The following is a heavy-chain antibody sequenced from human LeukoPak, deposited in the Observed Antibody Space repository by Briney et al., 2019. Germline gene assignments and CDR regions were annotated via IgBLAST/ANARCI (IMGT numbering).Heavy chain of an antibody. D-gene: IGHD2-2*01. CDR2: IWNDGSNK. CDR3: AKDPYGTRYFDY. J-gene: IGHJ4*02. V-gene: IGHV3-33*06. CDR1: GFTFSNYG. Sequence: GGSLRLSCSASGFTFSNYGMHWVRQAPGKGLEWVAVIWNDGSNKFYADSVKGRFTISRDNSKNTVYLQMNSLRAEDTAVYYCAKDPYGTRYFDYWGQGTLVTVSS.